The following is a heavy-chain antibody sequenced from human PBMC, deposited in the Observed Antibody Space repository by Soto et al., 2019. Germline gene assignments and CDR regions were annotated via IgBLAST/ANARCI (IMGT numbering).Heavy chain of an antibody. D-gene: IGHD3-10*01. CDR2: IERDDDDK. Sequence: SGPTLVTPTDTLTLTCTFSGFSLTSPGMCVSWIRQPPWKALEWLALIERDDDDKYYSTSLKTRLTISKDTRKNQVVLTMANMEPADTATYYCARSIRGPRRFDGMDVWGQGTTVTVAS. CDR1: GFSLTSPGMC. CDR3: ARSIRGPRRFDGMDV. V-gene: IGHV2-70*13. J-gene: IGHJ6*02.